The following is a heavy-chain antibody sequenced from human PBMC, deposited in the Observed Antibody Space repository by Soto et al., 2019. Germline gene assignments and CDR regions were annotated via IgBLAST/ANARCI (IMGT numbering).Heavy chain of an antibody. D-gene: IGHD2-21*02. CDR2: ISAYNGNI. Sequence: QVQLVQSGAEVKKPGASVKVSCKASGYTFTNYGISWVRQAPGQGLEWMGWISAYNGNINYAQKLQGRVTMTTDTATXTXYMEVMRPRPHATAIYYCASSSCGGNCYSNLPLAHDYYGMDVWCQGTTVTVSS. CDR1: GYTFTNYG. V-gene: IGHV1-18*01. CDR3: ASSSCGGNCYSNLPLAHDYYGMDV. J-gene: IGHJ6*02.